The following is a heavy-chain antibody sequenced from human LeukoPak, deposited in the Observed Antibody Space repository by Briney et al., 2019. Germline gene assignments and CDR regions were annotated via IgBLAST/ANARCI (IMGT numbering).Heavy chain of an antibody. CDR2: INPSGGST. CDR3: ARVDIKGGYYDSSGYSLFDY. Sequence: GASVKVSCKASVYTFTSYYMHWVRQAPGQGLEWMGIINPSGGSTSYAHKFQGRVTMTSDTSTSTVYMELSSLRSEDTAVYYCARVDIKGGYYDSSGYSLFDYWGQGTLVTVSS. CDR1: VYTFTSYY. V-gene: IGHV1-46*01. D-gene: IGHD3-22*01. J-gene: IGHJ4*02.